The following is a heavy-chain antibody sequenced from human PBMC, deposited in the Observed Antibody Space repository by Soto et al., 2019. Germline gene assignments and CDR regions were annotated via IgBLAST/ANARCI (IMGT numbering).Heavy chain of an antibody. V-gene: IGHV1-69*13. Sequence: SVKVSCKASGGTFSSYAISWVRQAPGQGLEWMGGIIPIFGTANYAQKFQGRVTITADESTSTAYMELSSLRSEDTAVYYCAREGPKYGSSSVGDVWGQGTTVTVSS. CDR1: GGTFSSYA. D-gene: IGHD6-6*01. CDR3: AREGPKYGSSSVGDV. J-gene: IGHJ6*02. CDR2: IIPIFGTA.